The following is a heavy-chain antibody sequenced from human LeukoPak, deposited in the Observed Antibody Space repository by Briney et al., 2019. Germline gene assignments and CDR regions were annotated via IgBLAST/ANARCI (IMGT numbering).Heavy chain of an antibody. CDR1: GYNFTSYW. Sequence: GESLKISCKGSGYNFTSYWIGRVRQMPGKGLEWMGIIYPCDSDTRYRPSFQGQVTISADKSISTTYLQWSSLKDSDTAMYYCARRGWDIVVVVAARGKYYFDYWGQGTLVTVSS. D-gene: IGHD2-15*01. CDR3: ARRGWDIVVVVAARGKYYFDY. CDR2: IYPCDSDT. V-gene: IGHV5-51*01. J-gene: IGHJ4*02.